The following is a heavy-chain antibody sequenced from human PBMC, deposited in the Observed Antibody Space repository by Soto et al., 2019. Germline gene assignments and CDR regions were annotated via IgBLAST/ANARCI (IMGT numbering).Heavy chain of an antibody. Sequence: GGSLRLSCAASGFTFDDYGMSWVRQAPGKGLEWVSGINWNGGSTGYADSVKGRFTISRDNAKNSLYLQMNSLRAEDTALYHCARSFSGGSCYSDSYYYMDVWGKGTTVTVSS. CDR3: ARSFSGGSCYSDSYYYMDV. CDR2: INWNGGST. J-gene: IGHJ6*03. D-gene: IGHD2-15*01. V-gene: IGHV3-20*01. CDR1: GFTFDDYG.